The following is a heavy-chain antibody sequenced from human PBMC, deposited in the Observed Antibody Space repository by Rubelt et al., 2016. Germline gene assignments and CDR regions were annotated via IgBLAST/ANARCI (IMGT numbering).Heavy chain of an antibody. CDR3: ARTPGQSSWYYFDY. CDR1: GASISGSRTP. V-gene: IGHV4-39*01. CDR2: VYYSGST. J-gene: IGHJ4*02. D-gene: IGHD6-13*01. Sequence: QVQLQESGPGLVKPSETLALTCTVSGASISGSRTPWSWIRQTPGKGLEWIGSVYYSGSTFYSPSLKSRVTISLNTSKNQFSRNLSSVTAADTAVYYCARTPGQSSWYYFDYWGQGTLVTVSS.